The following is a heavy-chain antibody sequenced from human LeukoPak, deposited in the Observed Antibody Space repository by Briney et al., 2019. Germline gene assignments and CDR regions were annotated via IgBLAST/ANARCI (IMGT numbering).Heavy chain of an antibody. Sequence: PGGSLRLSCAASGFTFSSYTMSWVRQAPGKGLEWISYISSGSGAIYYADSVRGRFTISRDNAKNSLYLQMNSLRAEDTAVYYCAKRADSSGYSVDYWGQGTLVTVSS. V-gene: IGHV3-48*04. CDR3: AKRADSSGYSVDY. J-gene: IGHJ4*02. D-gene: IGHD3-22*01. CDR2: ISSGSGAI. CDR1: GFTFSSYT.